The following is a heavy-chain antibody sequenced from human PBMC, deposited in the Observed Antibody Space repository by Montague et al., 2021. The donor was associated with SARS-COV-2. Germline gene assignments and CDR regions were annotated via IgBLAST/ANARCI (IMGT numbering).Heavy chain of an antibody. CDR2: IYYSGST. Sequence: SETLSLTCTVAGGSTSSYYWSWIRQPPGKGLEWIGYIYYSGSTNXXPSLKSRVTISVDTSKNQFSLKLSSVTAADTAVYYCARQRRYQLPITIFGVVMADAFDIWGQGTMVTVSS. CDR1: GGSTSSYY. D-gene: IGHD3-3*01. J-gene: IGHJ3*02. CDR3: ARQRRYQLPITIFGVVMADAFDI. V-gene: IGHV4-59*08.